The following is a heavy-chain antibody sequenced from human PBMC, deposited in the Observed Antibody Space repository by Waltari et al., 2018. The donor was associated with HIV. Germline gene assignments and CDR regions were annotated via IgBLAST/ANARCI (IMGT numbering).Heavy chain of an antibody. CDR1: GYTFTSYG. CDR3: AKFDYGGNSGLRVGLDY. V-gene: IGHV1-18*01. D-gene: IGHD4-17*01. J-gene: IGHJ4*02. CDR2: ISAYNGNT. Sequence: QVQLVQSGAEVKKPGASVKVSCKASGYTFTSYGISWVRQAPGQGLEWMGWISAYNGNTNYAQKRQGRVTMTTDTSTSTAYMELRSLRSDDTAVYYCAKFDYGGNSGLRVGLDYWGQGTLVTVSS.